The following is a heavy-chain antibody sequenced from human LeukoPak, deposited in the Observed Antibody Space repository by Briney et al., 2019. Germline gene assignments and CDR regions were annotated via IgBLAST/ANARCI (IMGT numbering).Heavy chain of an antibody. Sequence: VSGPTLVNPTQTLALTCTFSGFSLTTDGVGVAWIRQPPGKALEWLAITYWDGDKRYSPFLKRRLTITQDTAKNQVVLTMININPVDAGTYYCAHSLSMARCGGGRCYYFSAWGQGTLVTVSS. V-gene: IGHV2-5*02. D-gene: IGHD4/OR15-4a*01. CDR3: AHSLSMARCGGGRCYYFSA. CDR2: TYWDGDK. J-gene: IGHJ4*02. CDR1: GFSLTTDGVG.